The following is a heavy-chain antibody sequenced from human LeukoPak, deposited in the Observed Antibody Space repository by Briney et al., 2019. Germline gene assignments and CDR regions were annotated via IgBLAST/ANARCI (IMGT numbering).Heavy chain of an antibody. CDR2: IYPGDSDT. D-gene: IGHD1-1*01. J-gene: IGHJ4*02. Sequence: GESLKISCKGSEYIFTTYWIDWVRQMPGKGLEWTGSIYPGDSDTRYSPSFQGLVTISADKSISTAYLQWGSLKASDSAMYYCARCGTIGTGGDYWGQGTLVTVSS. CDR3: ARCGTIGTGGDY. V-gene: IGHV5-51*01. CDR1: EYIFTTYW.